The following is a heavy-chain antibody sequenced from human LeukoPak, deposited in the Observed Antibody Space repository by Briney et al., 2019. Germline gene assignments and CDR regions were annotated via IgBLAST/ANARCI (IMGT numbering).Heavy chain of an antibody. Sequence: SETLSLTCAVYGGSFSGYYWSWIRQPPGKGLEWIGCIYHSGSTYYNPSLKSRVTISVDTSKNQFSLKLCSVTAADTAVYYCARLDTMIVVAWGQGTLVTVSS. J-gene: IGHJ5*02. CDR2: IYHSGST. CDR1: GGSFSGYY. CDR3: ARLDTMIVVA. D-gene: IGHD3-22*01. V-gene: IGHV4-34*01.